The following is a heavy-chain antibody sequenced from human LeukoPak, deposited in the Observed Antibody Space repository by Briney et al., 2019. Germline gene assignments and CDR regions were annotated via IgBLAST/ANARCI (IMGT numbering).Heavy chain of an antibody. J-gene: IGHJ5*02. CDR2: IIPIFGTA. V-gene: IGHV1-18*01. CDR1: GYTFTSYG. D-gene: IGHD6-19*01. Sequence: GASVKVSCKASGYTFTSYGISWVRQAPGQGLEWMGGIIPIFGTANYAQKLQGRVTTTTDTSTSTAYMELRSLRSDDTAVYYCARNLLRYSSGWYGKNWFDPWGQGTLVTVSS. CDR3: ARNLLRYSSGWYGKNWFDP.